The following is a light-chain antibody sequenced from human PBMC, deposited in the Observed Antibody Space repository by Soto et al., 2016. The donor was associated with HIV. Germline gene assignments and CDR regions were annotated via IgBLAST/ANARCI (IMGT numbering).Light chain of an antibody. Sequence: SSELTQDPAVSVALGQTVTITCQGDSLRSYYASWYQQKPGQAPVLVMYGKNNRPTGIPDRLSGSYSGDTASLTITGAQADDEADYYCNSRDSSGDHLSVFGSGTKVTV. V-gene: IGLV3-19*01. CDR3: NSRDSSGDHLSV. CDR2: GKN. J-gene: IGLJ1*01. CDR1: SLRSYY.